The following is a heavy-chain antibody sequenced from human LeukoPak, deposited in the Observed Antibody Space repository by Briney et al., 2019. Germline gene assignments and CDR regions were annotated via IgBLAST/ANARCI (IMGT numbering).Heavy chain of an antibody. CDR3: ARGRPLWFGALDV. Sequence: ASVKASCKASGYNFIGNYIHWVRQAPGQGLEWMGWISPTDGATNYEERFQGRVTLTRATSISTAFMELRSLTSDDTAVYYCARGRPLWFGALDVWGQGTTVIVSS. V-gene: IGHV1-2*02. CDR1: GYNFIGNY. CDR2: ISPTDGAT. D-gene: IGHD3-10*01. J-gene: IGHJ6*02.